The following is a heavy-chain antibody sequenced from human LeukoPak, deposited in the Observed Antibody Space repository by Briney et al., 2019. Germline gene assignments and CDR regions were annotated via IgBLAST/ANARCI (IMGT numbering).Heavy chain of an antibody. D-gene: IGHD3-22*01. CDR2: ISWNSGSI. V-gene: IGHV3-9*01. CDR1: GFTFDDYA. J-gene: IGHJ4*02. Sequence: GGSLRLSCAASGFTFDDYAMHWVRQAPGKGLEWVSGISWNSGSIGYADSVKGRFTISRDNAKNSLYLQMNSLRAEDTALYYCAKATDSSGYTLVGYWGQGTLVTVSS. CDR3: AKATDSSGYTLVGY.